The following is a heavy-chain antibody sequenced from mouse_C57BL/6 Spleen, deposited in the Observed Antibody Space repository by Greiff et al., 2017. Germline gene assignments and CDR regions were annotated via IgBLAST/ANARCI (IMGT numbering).Heavy chain of an antibody. Sequence: EVKLVESGGDLVKPGGSLKLSCAASGFTFSSYGMSWVRQTPDKRLEWVATISSGGSYTYYPDSVKGRFPISRDNAKNTLYLQMSSLKSEDTAMYYCARHDGKGEDYFDYWGQGTTLTVSS. CDR2: ISSGGSYT. D-gene: IGHD2-1*01. CDR3: ARHDGKGEDYFDY. CDR1: GFTFSSYG. V-gene: IGHV5-6*01. J-gene: IGHJ2*01.